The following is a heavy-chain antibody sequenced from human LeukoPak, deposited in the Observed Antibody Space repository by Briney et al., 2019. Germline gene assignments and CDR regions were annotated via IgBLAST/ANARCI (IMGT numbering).Heavy chain of an antibody. CDR2: ISINGDTT. D-gene: IGHD3-22*01. CDR1: GFSFSSYA. J-gene: IGHJ4*02. Sequence: PGGSLRLSCAASGFSFSSYAMHWVRQAPGKGLEYVSAISINGDTTYYANSVKGRFTISRDNSKNTLYLQMGSLRAEDMAICYCARVLRDSSGYYDYWGQGTLVTVSS. CDR3: ARVLRDSSGYYDY. V-gene: IGHV3-64*01.